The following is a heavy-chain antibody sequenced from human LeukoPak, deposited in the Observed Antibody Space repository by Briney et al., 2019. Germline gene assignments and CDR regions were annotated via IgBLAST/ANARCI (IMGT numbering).Heavy chain of an antibody. CDR1: AFSLSAYD. CDR2: ISYTGTYI. D-gene: IGHD1-26*01. CDR3: VRDRGTYRPIDY. J-gene: IGHJ4*02. V-gene: IGHV3-21*04. Sequence: PGGSLRLSCAASAFSLSAYDMNWVRQAPGKGLEWVSSISYTGTYIYYADSVKGRFTISRDNAQNSLYLQMNSLRAEDTAIYYCVRDRGTYRPIDYWGQGTLVTVSS.